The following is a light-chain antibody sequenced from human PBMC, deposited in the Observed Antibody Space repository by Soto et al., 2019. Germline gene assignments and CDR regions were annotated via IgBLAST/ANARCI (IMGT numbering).Light chain of an antibody. CDR2: SA. V-gene: IGKV3-15*01. CDR3: QQYNNWPRA. J-gene: IGKJ1*01. CDR1: QTISNN. Sequence: EIVMTQSPATLSVSPGEGATLSCRASQTISNNLAWYQQKPGQAPRLLIYSATRATGTPARFGGSGSGTEFTLTISSLQSEDFAVYYCQQYNNWPRAFGQGTKVEIK.